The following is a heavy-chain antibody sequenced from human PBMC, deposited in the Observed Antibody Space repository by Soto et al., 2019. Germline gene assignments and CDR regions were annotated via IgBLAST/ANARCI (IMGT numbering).Heavy chain of an antibody. J-gene: IGHJ4*02. CDR3: ARERGVRGSSSFGY. Sequence: QVQLVQSGAEVKKPGASVKVSCKASGYTFTSYDINWVRQATGQGLEWMGWMNPNSGNTGYAQKFQGRVTMTRNTSISTAYMELSRLRSEDTAVYYCARERGVRGSSSFGYWGQGTLVTVSS. D-gene: IGHD3-10*01. CDR1: GYTFTSYD. CDR2: MNPNSGNT. V-gene: IGHV1-8*01.